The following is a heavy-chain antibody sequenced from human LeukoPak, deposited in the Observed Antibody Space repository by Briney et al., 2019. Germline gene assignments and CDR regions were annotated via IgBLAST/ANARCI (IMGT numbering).Heavy chain of an antibody. CDR1: GFTFSSYG. J-gene: IGHJ4*02. CDR3: ARYCSSTSCLDY. V-gene: IGHV3-33*01. CDR2: IWYDGSNK. D-gene: IGHD2-2*01. Sequence: PGGSLRLSCAASGFTFSSYGMHWVRQAPGKGLEWVAVIWYDGSNKYYADSVKGRFTISRDNSKNTLYLQMNSLRAEDTAVYYCARYCSSTSCLDYSGQGTQVTFPS.